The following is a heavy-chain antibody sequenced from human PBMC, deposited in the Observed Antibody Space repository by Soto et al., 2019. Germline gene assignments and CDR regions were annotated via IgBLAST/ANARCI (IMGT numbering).Heavy chain of an antibody. V-gene: IGHV4-39*01. Sequence: PSETLSLTCTVSGGSISSSSYYWGWIRQPPGKGLEWIGSIYYSGSTYYNPSLKSRVTISVDTSKNQFSLKLSSVTAADTAVYYCARHQFSSGWYTYYYYGMDVWGQGTTVTSP. J-gene: IGHJ6*02. CDR2: IYYSGST. D-gene: IGHD6-19*01. CDR1: GGSISSSSYY. CDR3: ARHQFSSGWYTYYYYGMDV.